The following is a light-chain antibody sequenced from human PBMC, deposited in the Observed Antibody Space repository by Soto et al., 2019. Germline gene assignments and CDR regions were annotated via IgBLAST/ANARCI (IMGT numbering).Light chain of an antibody. V-gene: IGKV3-20*01. CDR3: QQYGSSPLT. CDR1: QSVNYSY. Sequence: EIVLTQSPCTLSLSPGERATLSCRASQSVNYSYLSWYQQKPGQAPRLLIYGASSRATGIPGRFSGSGSGTDFTLTISRLEPEDFAVYYCQQYGSSPLTFGGGTKVEIK. J-gene: IGKJ4*01. CDR2: GAS.